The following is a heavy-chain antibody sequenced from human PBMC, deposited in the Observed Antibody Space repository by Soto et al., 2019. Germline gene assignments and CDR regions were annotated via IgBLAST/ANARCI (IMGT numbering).Heavy chain of an antibody. CDR2: IYYSGST. J-gene: IGHJ4*02. CDR3: ARGAQWLVPYYFDY. D-gene: IGHD6-19*01. V-gene: IGHV4-59*01. CDR1: GGSISSYY. Sequence: SETLSLTCTVSGGSISSYYWSWIRQPPGKGLEWIGYIYYSGSTNYNPSLESRVTISVDTSKNQFSLKLSSVTAADTAVYYCARGAQWLVPYYFDYWGQGTLVTVS.